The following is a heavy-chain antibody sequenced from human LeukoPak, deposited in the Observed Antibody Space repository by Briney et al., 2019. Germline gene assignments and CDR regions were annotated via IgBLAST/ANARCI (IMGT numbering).Heavy chain of an antibody. Sequence: GGSLRLSCAASGFTFSSYAMSWVRQAPGKGLEWVSAISGSGGSTYYADSVKGRFTISRDNSKNTLFLQMNSLRAEDTAVYYCAKDGNWRFGELKNYYFDYWGQGTLVTDSS. D-gene: IGHD3-10*01. CDR1: GFTFSSYA. CDR2: ISGSGGST. CDR3: AKDGNWRFGELKNYYFDY. J-gene: IGHJ4*02. V-gene: IGHV3-23*01.